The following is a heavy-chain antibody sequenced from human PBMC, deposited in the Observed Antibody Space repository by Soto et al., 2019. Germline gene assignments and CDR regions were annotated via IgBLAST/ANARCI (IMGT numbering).Heavy chain of an antibody. CDR3: AKGRIQPTDY. CDR1: GFTFSSYG. D-gene: IGHD5-18*01. Sequence: HPGGSLRLSCAASGFTFSSYGKHWVRKAPGKGLEWVAVISYDGSNKYYADSVKGRFTISRDNSKNTLYLQMNSLRAEDTAVYYCAKGRIQPTDYWGQGTLVTVSS. CDR2: ISYDGSNK. V-gene: IGHV3-30*18. J-gene: IGHJ4*02.